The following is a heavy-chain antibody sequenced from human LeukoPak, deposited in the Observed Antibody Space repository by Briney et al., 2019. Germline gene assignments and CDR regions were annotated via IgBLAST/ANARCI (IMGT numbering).Heavy chain of an antibody. Sequence: PSETLPLTCTVSGGSISSYYWSWIRQPPGKGLEWIGYIYYSGSTNYNPSLKSRVTISVDRSKNQFSLKLSSVTAADTAVYYCARGDYTAFDIWGQGTMVTVSS. CDR2: IYYSGST. D-gene: IGHD4-17*01. CDR3: ARGDYTAFDI. CDR1: GGSISSYY. J-gene: IGHJ3*02. V-gene: IGHV4-59*12.